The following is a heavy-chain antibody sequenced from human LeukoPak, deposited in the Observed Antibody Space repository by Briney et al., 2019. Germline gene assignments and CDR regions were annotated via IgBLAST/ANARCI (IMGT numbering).Heavy chain of an antibody. CDR3: ARDKPFRGYYYYGMDV. J-gene: IGHJ6*02. D-gene: IGHD2/OR15-2a*01. V-gene: IGHV1-18*01. CDR2: ISAYNGNT. CDR1: GYTFTSYG. Sequence: ASVKVPCKASGYTFTSYGISWVRQAPGQGLEWMGWISAYNGNTNYAQKLQGRVTMTTDTSTSTAYMELRSLRSDDTAVYYCARDKPFRGYYYYGMDVWGQGTTVTVSS.